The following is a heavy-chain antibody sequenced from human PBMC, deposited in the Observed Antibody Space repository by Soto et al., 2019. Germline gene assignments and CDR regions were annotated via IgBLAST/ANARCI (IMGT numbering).Heavy chain of an antibody. CDR2: INHSGST. CDR3: ARAHLGVAAAGTYWFDP. Sequence: PSETLSLTCAAYGGSFSCYYWSWIRQPPGKGLEWIGEINHSGSTNYNPSLKSRVTISVDTSKNQFSLKLSSVTAADTAVYYCARAHLGVAAAGTYWFDPWGQGTLVTVSS. D-gene: IGHD6-13*01. V-gene: IGHV4-34*01. J-gene: IGHJ5*02. CDR1: GGSFSCYY.